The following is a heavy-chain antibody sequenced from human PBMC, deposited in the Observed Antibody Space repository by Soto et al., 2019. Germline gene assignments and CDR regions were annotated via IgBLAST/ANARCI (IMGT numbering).Heavy chain of an antibody. CDR1: GYTFTSYY. CDR3: AARIAVAGTVYYYYGMDV. Sequence: ASVKVSCKASGYTFTSYYMHWVRQAPGQGLEWMGIINPSGGSTSYAQKFQGRVTRTRDTSTSTVYRELSSLRSEDTVVYYCAARIAVAGTVYYYYGMDVWGQGTTVTVSS. CDR2: INPSGGST. D-gene: IGHD6-19*01. V-gene: IGHV1-46*01. J-gene: IGHJ6*02.